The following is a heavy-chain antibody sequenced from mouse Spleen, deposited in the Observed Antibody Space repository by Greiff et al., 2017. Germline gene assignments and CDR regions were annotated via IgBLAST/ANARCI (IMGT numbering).Heavy chain of an antibody. J-gene: IGHJ2*01. CDR2: IDPETGGT. V-gene: IGHV1-15*01. CDR3: TRGRGYFDY. CDR1: GYTFTDYE. Sequence: LVESGAELVRPGASVTLSCKASGYTFTDYEMHWVKQTPVHGLEWIGAIDPETGGTAYNQKFKGKAILTADKSSSSAYMELRSLTSEDSAVYYCTRGRGYFDYWGQGTTLTVSS.